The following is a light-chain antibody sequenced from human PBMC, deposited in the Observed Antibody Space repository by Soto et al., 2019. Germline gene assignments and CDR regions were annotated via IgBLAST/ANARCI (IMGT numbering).Light chain of an antibody. V-gene: IGKV3-15*01. Sequence: DIMMKKSPATLSVSPWERATLSCRASQSVDINLAWYLQYPGQAPRLVIYGASTRDTGIPARYSGSGSGTEFTLTISSLQPEDFAPYYCHQYYNMPRTFGQGTRLEIK. CDR3: HQYYNMPRT. CDR2: GAS. CDR1: QSVDIN. J-gene: IGKJ5*01.